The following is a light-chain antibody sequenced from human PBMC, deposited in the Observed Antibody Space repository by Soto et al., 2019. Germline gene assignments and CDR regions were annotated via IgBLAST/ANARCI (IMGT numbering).Light chain of an antibody. CDR2: ATS. CDR1: TGAVTSGYS. Sequence: QTVVTQEPSLTVSPGGTVTLTCASSTGAVTSGYSPNWFQQKVGQAPRALSYATSNKHSWTPARFSGSLLGGKAALTLSGAQPEDEADYYCLLSCEGAWVCGGGTKLTVL. CDR3: LLSCEGAWV. V-gene: IGLV7-43*01. J-gene: IGLJ3*02.